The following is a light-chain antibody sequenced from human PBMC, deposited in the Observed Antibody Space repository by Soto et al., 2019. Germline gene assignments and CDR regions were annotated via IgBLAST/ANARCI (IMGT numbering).Light chain of an antibody. J-gene: IGKJ1*01. V-gene: IGKV3-15*01. CDR3: QQYDDWPPT. Sequence: EIVLTQSPATLSVSPGERATLSCRASQSVSSNLAWYQQKPGQAPRLLMYGASRASGIPARFSGSGSGTEFTLTISSLQSEDFAVYYCQQYDDWPPTFGQGTKVEIK. CDR2: GA. CDR1: QSVSSN.